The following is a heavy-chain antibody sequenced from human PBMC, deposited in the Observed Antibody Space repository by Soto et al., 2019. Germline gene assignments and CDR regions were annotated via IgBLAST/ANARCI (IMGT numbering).Heavy chain of an antibody. J-gene: IGHJ4*02. CDR1: GFTFSSYG. CDR3: ANRNDYGSGSYFPFDH. CDR2: ISGSGGST. Sequence: PXGSLSLSCAASGFTFSSYGMSWVRQAPGKGLEWVPSISGSGGSTYYADSVKGRFTISRDNSKNTLYLQMSSLRAEDTAVYYCANRNDYGSGSYFPFDHWGQGTLVTVSS. D-gene: IGHD3-10*01. V-gene: IGHV3-23*01.